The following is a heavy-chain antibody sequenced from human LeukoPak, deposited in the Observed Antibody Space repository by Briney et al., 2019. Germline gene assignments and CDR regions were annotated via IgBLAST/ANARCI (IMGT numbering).Heavy chain of an antibody. CDR3: ERDSLDDDYYDSRPLDH. J-gene: IGHJ4*02. CDR2: IWYDGSNE. D-gene: IGHD3-22*01. CDR1: GFTFSSSG. V-gene: IGHV3-33*01. Sequence: GGSLRLSCAASGFTFSSSGMHWVRQAPGKGLEWVALIWYDGSNEYYADSVKGRFTISRDNSKNTLYLQMNSLRVDDTAVYFCERDSLDDDYYDSRPLDHWGQGTLVSVSS.